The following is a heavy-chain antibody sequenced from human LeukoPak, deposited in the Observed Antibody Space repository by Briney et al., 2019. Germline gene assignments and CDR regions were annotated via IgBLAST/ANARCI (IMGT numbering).Heavy chain of an antibody. J-gene: IGHJ5*02. CDR2: MSSNGSSI. CDR1: GFTFSDYY. V-gene: IGHV3-11*01. Sequence: PGGSLRLSCAASGFTFSDYYMSWIRQAPGKGLEWVSYMSSNGSSIQYADSVKGRFTISRDTAKNSLYLQMNSLRDEDTAVYYCARGGFTSLAWFDPRGQGTLVTVSS. D-gene: IGHD2/OR15-2a*01. CDR3: ARGGFTSLAWFDP.